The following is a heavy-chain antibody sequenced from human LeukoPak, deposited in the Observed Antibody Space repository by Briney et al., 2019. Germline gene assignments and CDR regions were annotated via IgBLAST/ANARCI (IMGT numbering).Heavy chain of an antibody. J-gene: IGHJ5*02. CDR1: GGSISSSSYY. V-gene: IGHV4-39*07. CDR2: IYCSGST. Sequence: SETLSLTCTVSGGSISSSSYYWGWIRQPPGKGLEWIGSIYCSGSTYYNPSLKSRVTISVDTSKNQFSLKLSSVTAADTAVYYCARGSPILRYFDWLSLSNWFDPWGQGTLVTVSS. CDR3: ARGSPILRYFDWLSLSNWFDP. D-gene: IGHD3-9*01.